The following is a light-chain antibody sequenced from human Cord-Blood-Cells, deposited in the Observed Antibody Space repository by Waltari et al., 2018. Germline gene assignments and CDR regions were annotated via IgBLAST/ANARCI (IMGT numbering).Light chain of an antibody. CDR2: WAS. V-gene: IGKV4-1*01. CDR3: QQYYSTPFT. CDR1: QSVLYSSNNKND. J-gene: IGKJ3*01. Sequence: DIVMTQSPDSLAVSLGERATINCKSSQSVLYSSNNKNDLAWYQQKPGQTPKLLIYWASTRESGVPDRFSGSGSGTDFTLTISSLQAEDVAVYYCQQYYSTPFTFGPGTKVDIK.